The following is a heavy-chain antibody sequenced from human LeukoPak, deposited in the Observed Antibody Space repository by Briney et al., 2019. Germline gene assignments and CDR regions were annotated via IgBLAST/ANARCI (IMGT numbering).Heavy chain of an antibody. V-gene: IGHV1-69*01. D-gene: IGHD6-6*01. CDR2: IIPIFGTA. CDR1: GGTFSSYA. CDR3: ATSEAAPYYYYGMDV. J-gene: IGHJ6*02. Sequence: ASVKVSCKASGGTFSSYAISWVRQAPGQGLEWMGGIIPIFGTANYAQKFQGRVTITADESTGTAYMELSSLRSEDTAVYYCATSEAAPYYYYGMDVWGQGTTVTVSS.